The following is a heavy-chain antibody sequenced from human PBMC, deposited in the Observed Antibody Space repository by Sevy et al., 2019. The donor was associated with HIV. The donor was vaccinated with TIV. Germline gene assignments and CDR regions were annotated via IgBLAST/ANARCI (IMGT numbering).Heavy chain of an antibody. Sequence: ASVKVSCKVSGYTLIQLSMHWVRQVPGKGLEWMGSFDPEDGETIYAQKFQGRVTMTEDTSTDTAYMELSSLKSEDTAIFYCAITKDYYDSSGYPFDYWGQGTVVTVSS. CDR2: FDPEDGET. D-gene: IGHD3-22*01. J-gene: IGHJ4*02. V-gene: IGHV1-24*01. CDR3: AITKDYYDSSGYPFDY. CDR1: GYTLIQLS.